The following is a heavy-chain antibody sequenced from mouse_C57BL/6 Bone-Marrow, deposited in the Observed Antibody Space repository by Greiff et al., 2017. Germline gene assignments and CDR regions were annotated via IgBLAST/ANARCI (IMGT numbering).Heavy chain of an antibody. V-gene: IGHV2-5*01. CDR2: IWSGGST. CDR1: GFSLTSYG. CDR3: AKGQAWFAY. J-gene: IGHJ3*01. Sequence: VKLMESGPGLVQPSQSLSITCTVSGFSLTSYGVHWVRQSPGKGLEWLGVIWSGGSTDYNAAFMSRLSITQDNSKSQVFFKMNSLQADDTAIYYCAKGQAWFAYWGQGTLVTVSA.